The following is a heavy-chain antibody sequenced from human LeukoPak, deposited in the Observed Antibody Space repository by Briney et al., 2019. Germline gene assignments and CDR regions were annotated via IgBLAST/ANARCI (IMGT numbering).Heavy chain of an antibody. D-gene: IGHD5-12*01. CDR3: ARWLRFKFDY. Sequence: SETLSLTCTVSGGSISSGNYHWSWIRQPAGKGLEWIGRIYTGGSTNYNPSLKSRVTISVDTSKNQFSLKLSSVTAADTAVYYCARWLRFKFDYWGQGTLVTVSS. J-gene: IGHJ4*02. CDR2: IYTGGST. CDR1: GGSISSGNYH. V-gene: IGHV4-61*02.